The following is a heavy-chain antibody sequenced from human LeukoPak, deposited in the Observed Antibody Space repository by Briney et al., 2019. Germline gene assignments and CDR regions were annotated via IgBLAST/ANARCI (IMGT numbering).Heavy chain of an antibody. CDR3: ARGYRSGGSCSSNWFDP. J-gene: IGHJ5*02. Sequence: SETLSLTCTVSGGSISSGDYYWSWIRQPPGKGLEWIGYIYYSGSTYYNPSLKSRVTISVDTSKNQFSLKLSSVTAADTAVYYCARGYRSGGSCSSNWFDPWGQGTLVTVSS. V-gene: IGHV4-30-4*01. CDR1: GGSISSGDYY. CDR2: IYYSGST. D-gene: IGHD2-15*01.